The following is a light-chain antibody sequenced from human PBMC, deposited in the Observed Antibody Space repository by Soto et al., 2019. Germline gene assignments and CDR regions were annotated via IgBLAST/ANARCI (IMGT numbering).Light chain of an antibody. CDR1: SSNIGRNS. CDR2: GNN. Sequence: QSVLTQAPSVSGTPGQRVTITCSGSSSNIGRNSVNWYQHLPGTAPKLLTHGNNHRPSGVPDRFSGSKSGTSASLAISGLQSEDEADYYCAAWDDSLNGWVFGGGTKLTVL. V-gene: IGLV1-44*01. CDR3: AAWDDSLNGWV. J-gene: IGLJ3*02.